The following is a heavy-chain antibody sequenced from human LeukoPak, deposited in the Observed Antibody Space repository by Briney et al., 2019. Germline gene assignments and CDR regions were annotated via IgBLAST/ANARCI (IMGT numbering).Heavy chain of an antibody. CDR1: GFTFSNYW. J-gene: IGHJ5*02. Sequence: QPGGSLRLSCAASGFTFSNYWMHWVREAPGMGLVWVSRINSDGINTSYADSVKGRFTISRDNAKNTLNLQMNSLRAEDTAVYYCARDLGQYYDTSDNWFDPWGQRTLVTVSS. V-gene: IGHV3-74*01. CDR2: INSDGINT. CDR3: ARDLGQYYDTSDNWFDP. D-gene: IGHD3-22*01.